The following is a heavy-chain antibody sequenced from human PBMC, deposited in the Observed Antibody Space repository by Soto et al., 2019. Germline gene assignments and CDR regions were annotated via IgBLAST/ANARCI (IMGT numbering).Heavy chain of an antibody. D-gene: IGHD3-10*01. CDR1: GGSISSGGYY. J-gene: IGHJ4*02. CDR3: ARDGGYGSGSYRFDY. Sequence: QVQLQESGPGLVKPSQTLSLTCTVSGGSISSGGYYWSWIRQHPGKGLEWIGYIYYSGSTSYNPSLKSRVTISIDTSKNQFSLKLSSVRAADTAVYYCARDGGYGSGSYRFDYWGQGTLVTVSS. V-gene: IGHV4-31*03. CDR2: IYYSGST.